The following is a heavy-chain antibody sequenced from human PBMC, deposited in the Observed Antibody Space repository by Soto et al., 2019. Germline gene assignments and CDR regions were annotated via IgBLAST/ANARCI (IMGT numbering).Heavy chain of an antibody. Sequence: SETLSLPCTVSGGSLSSYYWSWIRQPPGKGLEWIGYISYRGSTNYNPSLKSRVTISVDMSKNQFSLKLTSMTAADTAVYYCASLNILAGNYYYGMDVWGQGTTVTVS. CDR2: ISYRGST. D-gene: IGHD3-9*01. V-gene: IGHV4-59*08. J-gene: IGHJ6*02. CDR1: GGSLSSYY. CDR3: ASLNILAGNYYYGMDV.